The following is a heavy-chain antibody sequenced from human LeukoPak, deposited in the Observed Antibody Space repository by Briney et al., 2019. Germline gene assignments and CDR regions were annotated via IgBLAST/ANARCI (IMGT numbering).Heavy chain of an antibody. D-gene: IGHD1-26*01. CDR1: GGSISSYY. J-gene: IGHJ4*02. V-gene: IGHV4-59*08. Sequence: SETLSLTCTVSGGSISSYYWSWIRQPSGKGLEWMGYIYYSGSTNYNPSLKSRVTISVGTSKNQFSLKLSSVTAADTAVYYCARSPGRVGPSDSWGQGTLVTVSS. CDR3: ARSPGRVGPSDS. CDR2: IYYSGST.